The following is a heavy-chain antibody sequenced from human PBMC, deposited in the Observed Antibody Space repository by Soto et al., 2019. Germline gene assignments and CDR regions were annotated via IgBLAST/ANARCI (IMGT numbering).Heavy chain of an antibody. CDR1: GGSISSSNW. CDR3: ARSPDGSGSYYAHFDY. V-gene: IGHV4-4*02. D-gene: IGHD3-10*01. Sequence: PSETLSLTCAVSGGSISSSNWWSWVRQPPGKGLEWIGEIYHSGSTNYNPSLKSRVTISVDKSKNQFPLKLSSVTAADTAVYYCARSPDGSGSYYAHFDYWGQGTLVTVSS. CDR2: IYHSGST. J-gene: IGHJ4*02.